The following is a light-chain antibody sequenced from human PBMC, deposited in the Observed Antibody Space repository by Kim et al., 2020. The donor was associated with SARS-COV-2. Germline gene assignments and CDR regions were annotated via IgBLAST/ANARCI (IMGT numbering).Light chain of an antibody. Sequence: SASVGDRVAITCRASENIEIWLAWYQVKPGKAPKVLIYKASVLESGVPSRFSGRGSGTVFTLTISSLQPDDFATYYCQQYKSLYTFGQGTKVDIK. CDR1: ENIEIW. V-gene: IGKV1-5*03. CDR2: KAS. CDR3: QQYKSLYT. J-gene: IGKJ2*01.